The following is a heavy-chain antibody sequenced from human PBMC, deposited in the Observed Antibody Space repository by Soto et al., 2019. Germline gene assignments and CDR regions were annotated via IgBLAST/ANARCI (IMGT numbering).Heavy chain of an antibody. CDR3: ARENDYFCFYFLDY. J-gene: IGHJ4*01. Sequence: PGSSLGVSSEASGFTVCRFDMHWLRQPTGKGLECVSTIGTAGDTYYAVSVKGRFTNSSDNAKNSLDLHTNSLRVEDTAVDYCARENDYFCFYFLDYSG. V-gene: IGHV3-13*01. CDR2: IGTAGDT. D-gene: IGHD3-3*01. CDR1: GFTVCRFD.